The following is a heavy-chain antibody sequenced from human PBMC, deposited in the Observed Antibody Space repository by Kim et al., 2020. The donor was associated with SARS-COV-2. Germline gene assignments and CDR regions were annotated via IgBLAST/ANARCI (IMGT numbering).Heavy chain of an antibody. Sequence: GESLKISCKGSGYSFTSYWIGWVRQMPGKGLEWMGIIYPGDSDTRYSPSFQGQVTISADKSISTAYLQWSSLKASDTAMYYCARHGGLQRRVDIGYYYYGMDVWGQGTTVTVSS. J-gene: IGHJ6*02. CDR1: GYSFTSYW. CDR3: ARHGGLQRRVDIGYYYYGMDV. V-gene: IGHV5-51*01. CDR2: IYPGDSDT. D-gene: IGHD2-2*03.